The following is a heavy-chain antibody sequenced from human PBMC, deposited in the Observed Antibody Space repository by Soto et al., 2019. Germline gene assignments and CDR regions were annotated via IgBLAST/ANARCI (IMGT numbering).Heavy chain of an antibody. CDR2: IYYSGSA. D-gene: IGHD3-10*01. Sequence: SETLSLTCTVSGDSVTSVSDYWSWIRQPPGKGLEWIGYIYYSGSADYNPSLGSRVTISIDTSKNQFSLKLTSVTAADTAVYYCARGVGFGYYYYHMDLWGQGTTVTVS. V-gene: IGHV4-61*01. J-gene: IGHJ6*02. CDR3: ARGVGFGYYYYHMDL. CDR1: GDSVTSVSDY.